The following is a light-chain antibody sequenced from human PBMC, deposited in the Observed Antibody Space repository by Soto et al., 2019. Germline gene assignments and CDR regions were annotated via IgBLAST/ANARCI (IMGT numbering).Light chain of an antibody. CDR1: QGVSSY. Sequence: EIVLTQSPATLSLSPGERATLSCRASQGVSSYLAWYQQKPGQAPRLLIYDASNRATGIPARFSGSGPGTDFTLPISSLEPDDFAVYYCQQRSNWLTFGGGTKVEIK. J-gene: IGKJ4*01. V-gene: IGKV3D-11*01. CDR3: QQRSNWLT. CDR2: DAS.